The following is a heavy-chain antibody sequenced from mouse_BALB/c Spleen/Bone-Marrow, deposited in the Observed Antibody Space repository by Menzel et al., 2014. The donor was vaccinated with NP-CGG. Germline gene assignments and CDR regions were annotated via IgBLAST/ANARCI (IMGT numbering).Heavy chain of an antibody. D-gene: IGHD1-2*01. J-gene: IGHJ2*01. Sequence: EVMLVESGGGLVQPGGSLRLSCATSGFTFTDYYMNWVRQPPGKALEWLGFIRNKANGYTTEYSASVKGRFTISRDNSQSILYLQMNTLRAEDSATYYCARDIGRLLFDFWGQGTTLTVSS. CDR2: IRNKANGYTT. CDR1: GFTFTDYY. V-gene: IGHV7-3*02. CDR3: ARDIGRLLFDF.